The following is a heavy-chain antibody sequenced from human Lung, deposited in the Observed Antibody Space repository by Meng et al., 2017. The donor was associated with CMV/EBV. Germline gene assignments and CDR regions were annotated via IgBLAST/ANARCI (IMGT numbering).Heavy chain of an antibody. Sequence: QVQLQESGPGLVKPSQTLSLTCTVSGGSISSGGYYWSWIRQPAGKGLEWIGRINTSGSINYNPSLKSRVTISVDTSKNQFSLRLSSVAATDTAVYFCATTSFNYGSGTLDYWGRGTLVTVSS. J-gene: IGHJ4*02. CDR2: INTSGSI. D-gene: IGHD3-10*01. V-gene: IGHV4-61*02. CDR3: ATTSFNYGSGTLDY. CDR1: GGSISSGGYY.